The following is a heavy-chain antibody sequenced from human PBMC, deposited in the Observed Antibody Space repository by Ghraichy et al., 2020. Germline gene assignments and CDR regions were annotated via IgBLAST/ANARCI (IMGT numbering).Heavy chain of an antibody. CDR3: ARISRGDPPYYSSYYLDV. CDR1: GFTFSTSE. D-gene: IGHD4-17*01. CDR2: ISPNGVAV. J-gene: IGHJ6*03. V-gene: IGHV3-48*03. Sequence: GGSLRLSCSASGFTFSTSEMTWVRQGPGKGLECVSSISPNGVAVYYADPVEDRFTISRDNAGNSLYLQMGALRVEDTAVYYCARISRGDPPYYSSYYLDVWGIGTTVTVSS.